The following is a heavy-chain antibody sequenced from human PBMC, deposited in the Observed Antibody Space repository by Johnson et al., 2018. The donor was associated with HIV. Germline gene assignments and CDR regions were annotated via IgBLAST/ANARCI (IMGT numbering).Heavy chain of an antibody. CDR3: ARDHLRRSHAFDI. CDR2: ISYDGSNK. CDR1: GFTFSSYA. D-gene: IGHD2-15*01. J-gene: IGHJ3*02. V-gene: IGHV3-30*14. Sequence: VQLLESGGGLVQPGGSLRLSCAASGFTFSSYAMHWVRQAPGKGLEWVSVISYDGSNKYYADSVKGRFTISRDNSKNTLYLQMNSLRAEDTAVYYCARDHLRRSHAFDIWGQGTMVTVSS.